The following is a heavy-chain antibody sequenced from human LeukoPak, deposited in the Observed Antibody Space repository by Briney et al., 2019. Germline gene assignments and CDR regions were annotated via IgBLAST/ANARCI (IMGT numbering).Heavy chain of an antibody. CDR2: ISYDGSNK. CDR3: ARDLGGWYFDY. V-gene: IGHV3-30-3*01. D-gene: IGHD2-15*01. Sequence: GGSLRLSCAASGFTFSSYAMHWARQAPGKGLEWVAVISYDGSNKYYADSVKGRFTISRDNAKNSLYLQMNSLRAEDTAVYYCARDLGGWYFDYWGQGILVTVSS. CDR1: GFTFSSYA. J-gene: IGHJ4*02.